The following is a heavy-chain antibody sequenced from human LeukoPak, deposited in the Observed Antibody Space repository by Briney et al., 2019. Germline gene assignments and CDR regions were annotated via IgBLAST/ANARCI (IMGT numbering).Heavy chain of an antibody. V-gene: IGHV4-4*07. CDR1: GGSISSYY. J-gene: IGHJ4*02. CDR2: IYTSGST. CDR3: ARTPMGYGSGSYYSELDY. D-gene: IGHD3-10*01. Sequence: PSETLSLTCSVSGGSISSYYWSWIRQPAGKGLEWIGRIYTSGSTNYNPSLKSRVTMSVDTSKNQFSLKLSSVTAADTAVYYCARTPMGYGSGSYYSELDYWGQGTLVTVTS.